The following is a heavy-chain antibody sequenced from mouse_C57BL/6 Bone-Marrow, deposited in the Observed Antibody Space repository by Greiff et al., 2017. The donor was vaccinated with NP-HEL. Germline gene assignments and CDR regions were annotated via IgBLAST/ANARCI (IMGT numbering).Heavy chain of an antibody. CDR3: RGLLRGNAMDY. CDR1: GFSLTSYG. V-gene: IGHV2-9*01. CDR2: IWGGGST. D-gene: IGHD2-3*01. Sequence: VKLMESGPGLVAPSQSLSITCTVSGFSLTSYGVDWVRQPPGKGLEWLGVIWGGGSTNYNSALMSRLSISKDNSNSQVFLKRNSLQTDYTAMYYCRGLLRGNAMDYWGQGTSVTVSS. J-gene: IGHJ4*01.